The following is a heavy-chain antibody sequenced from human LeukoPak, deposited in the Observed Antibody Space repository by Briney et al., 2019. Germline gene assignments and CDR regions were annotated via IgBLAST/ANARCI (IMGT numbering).Heavy chain of an antibody. CDR1: GFTFSSYA. J-gene: IGHJ5*02. CDR3: ARDSSGSYNWFDP. Sequence: PGGSLRLSCAASGFTFSSYAMSWVRQAPGKGLEWVSAISGSGGSTYYADSVKGRFTISRDNSKNTLYLQMNGLRAEDTAVYYCARDSSGSYNWFDPWGQGTLVTVSS. D-gene: IGHD6-19*01. CDR2: ISGSGGST. V-gene: IGHV3-23*01.